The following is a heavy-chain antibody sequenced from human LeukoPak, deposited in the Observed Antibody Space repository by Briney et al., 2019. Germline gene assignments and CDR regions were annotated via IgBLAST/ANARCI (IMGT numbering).Heavy chain of an antibody. CDR2: ISSSGSTI. Sequence: GGSLRLSCAASGFTFSSYEMNWVRQAPGKGLEWVSYISSSGSTIYYADSVKGRFTISRDNAKNSLYLQMNSLRAEDTAVYYCARGNDSSGYYYVVLDYWGQGTLVTVSS. CDR3: ARGNDSSGYYYVVLDY. V-gene: IGHV3-48*03. J-gene: IGHJ4*02. CDR1: GFTFSSYE. D-gene: IGHD3-22*01.